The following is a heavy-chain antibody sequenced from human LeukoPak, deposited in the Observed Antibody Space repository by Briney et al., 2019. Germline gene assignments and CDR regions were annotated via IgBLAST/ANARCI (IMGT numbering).Heavy chain of an antibody. CDR1: GFTFSSYG. D-gene: IGHD5-12*01. Sequence: PGGSLRLSCAASGFTFSSYGMHWVRQAPGKGLEWVAVISYDGSNKHYADSVKGRFTISRDNSKNTLYLQMNSLRAEDTAVYYCAKGYSGYPDYWGQGTLVTVSS. CDR3: AKGYSGYPDY. V-gene: IGHV3-30*18. CDR2: ISYDGSNK. J-gene: IGHJ4*02.